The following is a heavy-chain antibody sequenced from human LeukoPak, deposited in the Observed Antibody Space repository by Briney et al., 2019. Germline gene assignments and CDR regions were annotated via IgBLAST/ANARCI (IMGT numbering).Heavy chain of an antibody. Sequence: ASVKVSCKASGYTFTSYYMHWVRQAPGQGLEWMGIINPSGGSTSYAQKFQGRVTMTRDMSTSTVYMELSSLRSEDTAVYYCARVSSLGYYFDYWGQGTRVTVSS. D-gene: IGHD7-27*01. CDR3: ARVSSLGYYFDY. J-gene: IGHJ4*02. CDR2: INPSGGST. CDR1: GYTFTSYY. V-gene: IGHV1-46*01.